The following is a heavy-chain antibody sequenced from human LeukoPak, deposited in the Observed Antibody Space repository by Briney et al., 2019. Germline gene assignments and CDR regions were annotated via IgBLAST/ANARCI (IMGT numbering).Heavy chain of an antibody. CDR1: GFTFSNYA. CDR2: ISYDGSNK. CDR3: ARDHVGYFDY. J-gene: IGHJ4*02. Sequence: PGGSLRLSCAASGFTFSNYAMHWVRQAPGKGLEWVAVISYDGSNKYYADSVKGRFTISRDNSKNTLYLQMNSLRAEDTAVYYCARDHVGYFDYWGQGTLVTVSS. D-gene: IGHD1-26*01. V-gene: IGHV3-30-3*01.